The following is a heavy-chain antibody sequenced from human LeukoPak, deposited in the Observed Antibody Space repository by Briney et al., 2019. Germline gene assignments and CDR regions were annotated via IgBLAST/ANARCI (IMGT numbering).Heavy chain of an antibody. J-gene: IGHJ4*02. CDR2: INHSGST. CDR3: ARVDYYDSSGYLDY. CDR1: GGSFSGYY. D-gene: IGHD3-22*01. Sequence: SETLSLTCAVYGGSFSGYYWSWIRQPPGKGLEWIGEINHSGSTNYNPSLKSRVTISVDTSKNQFSLKLSSVTAADTAVYYCARVDYYDSSGYLDYRGQGTLVTVSS. V-gene: IGHV4-34*01.